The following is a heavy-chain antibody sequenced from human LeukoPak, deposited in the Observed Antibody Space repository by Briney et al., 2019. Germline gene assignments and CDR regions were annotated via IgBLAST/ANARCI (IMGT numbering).Heavy chain of an antibody. V-gene: IGHV1-46*01. D-gene: IGHD6-19*01. CDR1: GYSITSYY. CDR3: ARGGSSGWRTPNDDY. CDR2: INPKDGGT. J-gene: IGHJ4*02. Sequence: ASVKVSCKAPGYSITSYYMHWVRQAPGQGLDWVGVINPKDGGTTYAQKLQGRVTMTTDTSTSTAYMELRSLKSDDTAVYYCARGGSSGWRTPNDDYWGQGTLVTVSS.